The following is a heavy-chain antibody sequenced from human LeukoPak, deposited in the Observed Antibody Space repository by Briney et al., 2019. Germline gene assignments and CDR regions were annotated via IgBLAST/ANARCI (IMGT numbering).Heavy chain of an antibody. V-gene: IGHV3-30-3*01. CDR2: ISYDGSNK. Sequence: GGSLRLSCAASRLTFSSYAMQWVRQAPGKGLEWVAVISYDGSNKYYADSVKGRFTISRDNSKNTLDLQMNSLRAEDTAVYYCARPSTQQEVEFRFDSWGQGTLVTVSS. CDR3: ARPSTQQEVEFRFDS. D-gene: IGHD2-2*01. J-gene: IGHJ4*02. CDR1: RLTFSSYA.